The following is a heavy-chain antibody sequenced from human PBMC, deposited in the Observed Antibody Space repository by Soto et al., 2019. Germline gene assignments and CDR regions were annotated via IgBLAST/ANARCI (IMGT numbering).Heavy chain of an antibody. D-gene: IGHD3-22*01. Sequence: PGGSLRLSCAASGFTFSNAWINWVRQTPGRGLEWVGRVKSKNDGGTTDFAAPVKGRFAISRDDSKNMVYLEMNSLQTEDTAMYYCTIVSYITTIPVLFAYWGHGTLVTGSS. CDR1: GFTFSNAW. V-gene: IGHV3-15*07. CDR2: VKSKNDGGTT. J-gene: IGHJ4*01. CDR3: TIVSYITTIPVLFAY.